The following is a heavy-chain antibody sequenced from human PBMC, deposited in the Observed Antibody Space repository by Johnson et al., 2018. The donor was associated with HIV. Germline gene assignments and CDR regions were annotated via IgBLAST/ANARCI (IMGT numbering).Heavy chain of an antibody. D-gene: IGHD1-26*01. V-gene: IGHV3-33*06. J-gene: IGHJ3*02. CDR2: IWYDGSNK. CDR1: GFTFSSYG. Sequence: QEQLVESGGGVVQPGRSLRLSCAASGFTFSSYGMHWVRQAPGKGLEWVAVIWYDGSNKYYADSVKGRFTISRDNSKNTLYLQMNSLRAEDTAVYYCAKEWGFVGATPAFDIWCQGTMVTVSS. CDR3: AKEWGFVGATPAFDI.